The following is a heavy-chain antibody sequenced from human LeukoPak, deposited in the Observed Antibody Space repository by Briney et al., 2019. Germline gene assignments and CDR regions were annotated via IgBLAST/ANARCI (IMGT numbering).Heavy chain of an antibody. Sequence: GGSLRLSCAASGFIFSSYNMNWVRQAPGKGLEWVSSISSSSSYIYYADSVKGRFTISRDNAENSLYLQMNSLRAEDTAVYSCARFISSSWYFDYWGQGTLVTVSS. D-gene: IGHD6-13*01. CDR1: GFIFSSYN. CDR3: ARFISSSWYFDY. CDR2: ISSSSSYI. V-gene: IGHV3-21*01. J-gene: IGHJ4*02.